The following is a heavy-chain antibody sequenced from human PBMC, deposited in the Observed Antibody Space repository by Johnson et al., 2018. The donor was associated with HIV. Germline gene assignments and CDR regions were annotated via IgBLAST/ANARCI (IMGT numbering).Heavy chain of an antibody. CDR3: ARDRSSGWYGRVDAFDI. CDR2: ISYDGSNK. CDR1: GFTFSSYA. D-gene: IGHD6-19*01. Sequence: QVQLVESGGGLVQPGRSLRLSCAASGFTFSSYAMHWVRQAPGKGLEWVAVISYDGSNKYYADSVKGRFTISRDNSNNTLYLQMNSLRAEDTAVYYCARDRSSGWYGRVDAFDIWGQGTMVTVSS. J-gene: IGHJ3*02. V-gene: IGHV3-30-3*01.